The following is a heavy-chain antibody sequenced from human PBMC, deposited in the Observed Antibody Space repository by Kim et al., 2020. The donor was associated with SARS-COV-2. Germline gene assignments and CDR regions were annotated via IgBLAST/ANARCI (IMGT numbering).Heavy chain of an antibody. J-gene: IGHJ3*02. V-gene: IGHV2-5*01. D-gene: IGHD2-21*01. Sequence: YSPSLKSRLTITKDTSKNQVVLTMTNMDPVDTATYYCAHCGPPVVNAFDIWGQGTMVTVSS. CDR3: AHCGPPVVNAFDI.